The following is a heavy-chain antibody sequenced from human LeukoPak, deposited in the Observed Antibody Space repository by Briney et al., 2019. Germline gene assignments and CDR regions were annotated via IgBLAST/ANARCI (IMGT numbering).Heavy chain of an antibody. V-gene: IGHV1-18*01. Sequence: VSVKVSCKASGYTFTSYGISWVRQAPGQGLEWMGWISAYNGNTNYAQKLQGRVTMTTDTSTSTAYMELRSLRSDDTAVYYCARAVITMVRGADFDYWGQGTLVTVSS. J-gene: IGHJ4*02. CDR2: ISAYNGNT. CDR3: ARAVITMVRGADFDY. CDR1: GYTFTSYG. D-gene: IGHD3-10*01.